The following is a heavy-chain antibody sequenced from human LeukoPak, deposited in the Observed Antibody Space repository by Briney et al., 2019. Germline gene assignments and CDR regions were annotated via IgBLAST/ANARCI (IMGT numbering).Heavy chain of an antibody. V-gene: IGHV3-23*01. CDR1: GFTFGSYT. Sequence: PGGSLRLSCEASGFTFGSYTMSWVRQAPGKGLEWVSAIDGGSDNTYFAGSVRGRFTISRDNSRNTLYLQMNSLRAGDTAVYYCIHTVAATFDSWGQGTLVTVSS. CDR3: IHTVAATFDS. CDR2: IDGGSDNT. J-gene: IGHJ4*02. D-gene: IGHD1-26*01.